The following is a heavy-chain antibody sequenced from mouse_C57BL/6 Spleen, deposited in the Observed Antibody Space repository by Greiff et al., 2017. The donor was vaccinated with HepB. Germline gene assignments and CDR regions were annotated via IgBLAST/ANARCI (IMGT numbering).Heavy chain of an antibody. CDR3: ATIYYDYPWFAY. J-gene: IGHJ3*01. V-gene: IGHV1-59*01. CDR1: GYTFTSYW. CDR2: IDPSDSYT. Sequence: QVQLQQPGAELVRPGTSVKLSCKASGYTFTSYWMHWVKQRHGQGLEWIGVIDPSDSYTNYNQKFKVKATLTVDTSSSTAYMQLSSLTSEDSAVYYCATIYYDYPWFAYWGQGTLVTVSA. D-gene: IGHD2-4*01.